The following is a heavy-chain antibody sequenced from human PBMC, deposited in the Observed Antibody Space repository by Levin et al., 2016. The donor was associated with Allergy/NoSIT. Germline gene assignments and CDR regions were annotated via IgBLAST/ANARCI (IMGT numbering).Heavy chain of an antibody. CDR3: ARCITRYNWGKEYYYGMDV. J-gene: IGHJ6*02. Sequence: GESLKISCAASGFTFDDYAMHWVRQAPGKGPEWVSLISWDGGSTYYADSVKGRFTISRDNSKNSLYLQMNSLRAEDTALYYCARCITRYNWGKEYYYGMDVWGQGTTVTVSS. V-gene: IGHV3-43D*04. CDR2: ISWDGGST. CDR1: GFTFDDYA. D-gene: IGHD1-1*01.